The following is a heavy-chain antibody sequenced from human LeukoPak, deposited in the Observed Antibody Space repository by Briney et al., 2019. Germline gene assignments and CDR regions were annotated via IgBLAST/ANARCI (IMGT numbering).Heavy chain of an antibody. Sequence: ASVKVSCMACGYXFTGYYIHWVRQAPGQGLEWVGWINSNSGGTNYAQKFQGRVTMTRDTSISTAYMELSRLRSDDTAVYYCRTDRYGDYGDYIDYWGQGTLVTVSS. CDR1: GYXFTGYY. D-gene: IGHD4-17*01. V-gene: IGHV1-2*02. J-gene: IGHJ4*02. CDR2: INSNSGGT. CDR3: RTDRYGDYGDYIDY.